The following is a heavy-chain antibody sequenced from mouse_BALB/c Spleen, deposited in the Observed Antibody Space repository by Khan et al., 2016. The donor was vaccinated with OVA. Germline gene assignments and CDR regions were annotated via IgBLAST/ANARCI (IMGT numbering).Heavy chain of an antibody. Sequence: EVQLQESGPGLVKPSQSLSLTCTVTGYSITSDYAWNWIRQFPGNKLEWMGYISYSGSTSYTPSLKSRISITRDTSKNQHFLQLNSVTTEDTATYYCTGGRAYWGQGTLVTVSA. CDR3: TGGRAY. CDR1: GYSITSDYA. CDR2: ISYSGST. V-gene: IGHV3-2*02. D-gene: IGHD3-3*01. J-gene: IGHJ3*01.